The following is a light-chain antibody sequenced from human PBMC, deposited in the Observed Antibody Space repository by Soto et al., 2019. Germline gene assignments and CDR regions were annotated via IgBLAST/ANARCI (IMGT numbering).Light chain of an antibody. Sequence: EIVLTQSPGTLSLSPGERATLSCRASQSVSSSYLAWYQQKPGQAPRLLIYGACSRATGIPDRFSGSGSGTHFTLTISRLEPEDFAVYYCQQYGSSPPITFGQGTRLEMK. CDR1: QSVSSSY. J-gene: IGKJ5*01. V-gene: IGKV3-20*01. CDR2: GAC. CDR3: QQYGSSPPIT.